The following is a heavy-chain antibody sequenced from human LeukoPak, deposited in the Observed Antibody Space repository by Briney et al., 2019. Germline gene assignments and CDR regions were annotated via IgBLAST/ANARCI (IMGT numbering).Heavy chain of an antibody. CDR3: ARPNWGFDY. CDR1: GGSISSYY. CDR2: INHSGST. J-gene: IGHJ4*02. D-gene: IGHD7-27*01. V-gene: IGHV4-34*01. Sequence: SETLSLTCTVSGGSISSYYWSWIRQPPGKGLEWIGEINHSGSTNYNPSLKSRVTISVDTSKNQFSLKLSSVTAADTAVYYCARPNWGFDYWGQGTLVTVSS.